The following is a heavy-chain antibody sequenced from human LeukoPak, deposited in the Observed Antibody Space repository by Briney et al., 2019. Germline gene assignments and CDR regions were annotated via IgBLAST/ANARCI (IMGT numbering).Heavy chain of an antibody. V-gene: IGHV1-69*04. CDR1: GGTFSSYA. J-gene: IGHJ3*02. Sequence: GASVKVSCKASGGTFSSYAISWVRQAPGQGLEWMGRIIPILGIANYAQKFQGRVTITADKSTSAAYMELSSLRSEDTAVYYCARALVAGTKSPAFDIWGQGTMVTVSS. CDR3: ARALVAGTKSPAFDI. CDR2: IIPILGIA. D-gene: IGHD6-19*01.